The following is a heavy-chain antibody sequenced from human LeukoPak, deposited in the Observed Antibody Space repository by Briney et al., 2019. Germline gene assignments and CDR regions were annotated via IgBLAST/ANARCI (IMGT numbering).Heavy chain of an antibody. CDR1: GFTSSRYW. CDR3: ARDDYGDYGNWFDP. V-gene: IGHV3-33*07. Sequence: GGSLRLSCAASGFTSSRYWMSWVRQAPGKGLEWVAVIWYDGSNKYYADSVKGRFTISRDNSKNTLYLQMNSLRAEDTAVYYCARDDYGDYGNWFDPWGQGTLVTVSS. CDR2: IWYDGSNK. D-gene: IGHD4-17*01. J-gene: IGHJ5*02.